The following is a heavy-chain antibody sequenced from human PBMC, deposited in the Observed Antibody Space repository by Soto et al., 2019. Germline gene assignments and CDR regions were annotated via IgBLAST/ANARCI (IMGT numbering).Heavy chain of an antibody. V-gene: IGHV4-4*07. Sequence: SETLSLTCTVSGGSISSYYWSWIRQPAGKGLEWIGRIYTSGSTNYNPSPKSRVTMSVDTSKNQFSLKLSSVTAADTAVYYCARGGPYFGGDFLNWFDPWGQETLVTVSS. CDR3: ARGGPYFGGDFLNWFDP. CDR1: GGSISSYY. CDR2: IYTSGST. J-gene: IGHJ5*02. D-gene: IGHD2-21*02.